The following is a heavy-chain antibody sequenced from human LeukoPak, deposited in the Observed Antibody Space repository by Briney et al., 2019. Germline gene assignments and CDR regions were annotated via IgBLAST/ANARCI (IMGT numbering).Heavy chain of an antibody. D-gene: IGHD4-17*01. J-gene: IGHJ4*02. CDR1: GGTFSSYA. V-gene: IGHV1-69*01. CDR2: IIPIFGTA. CDR3: ARERGYGSEGGYFDY. Sequence: SVKVSCKASGGTFSSYAISWVRQAPGQELEWMGGIIPIFGTANYAQKFQGRVTITADESTSTAYMELSSLRSEDTAVYYCARERGYGSEGGYFDYWGQGTLVTVSS.